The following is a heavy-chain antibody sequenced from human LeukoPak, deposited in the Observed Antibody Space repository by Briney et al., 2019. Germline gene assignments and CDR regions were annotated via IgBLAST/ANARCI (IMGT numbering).Heavy chain of an antibody. J-gene: IGHJ3*02. CDR3: AKDLHAWIQLWSGLDAFDI. V-gene: IGHV3-30*02. CDR2: IRYDGSNK. Sequence: QSGGSLRLSCAASGLTFSSYGMHWVRQAPGKGLEWVAFIRYDGSNKYYADSVKGRFTISRDNSKNTLYLQMNSLRAEDTAVYYCAKDLHAWIQLWSGLDAFDIWGQGTMVTVYS. CDR1: GLTFSSYG. D-gene: IGHD5-18*01.